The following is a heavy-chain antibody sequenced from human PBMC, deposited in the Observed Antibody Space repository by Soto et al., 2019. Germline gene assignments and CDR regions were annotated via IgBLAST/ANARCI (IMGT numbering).Heavy chain of an antibody. CDR3: ARDHGQLVLF. V-gene: IGHV1-46*01. CDR1: GYTFTRYY. CDR2: INPSGGST. Sequence: AAVRVACKAAGYTFTRYYMQWVRQAPGQGLEWMGIINPSGGSTSYAQKFQGRVTMTRDTSTSTVYMELSSLRSEDTAVYYCARDHGQLVLFWGQGTLVTVSS. J-gene: IGHJ4*02. D-gene: IGHD6-6*01.